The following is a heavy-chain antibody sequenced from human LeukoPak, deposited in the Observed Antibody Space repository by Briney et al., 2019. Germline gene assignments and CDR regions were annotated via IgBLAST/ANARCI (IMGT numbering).Heavy chain of an antibody. J-gene: IGHJ6*03. CDR1: GVSISSHY. Sequence: PSETLSLTCTVSGVSISSHYWSWIRQPPGKGLEWIGYIYYSGSTNYNPSLKSRVTISVDTSKNQFSLKLSSVTAADTAVYYCAGAYGSAYMDVWGKGTTVTISS. CDR3: AGAYGSAYMDV. CDR2: IYYSGST. V-gene: IGHV4-59*11. D-gene: IGHD3-10*01.